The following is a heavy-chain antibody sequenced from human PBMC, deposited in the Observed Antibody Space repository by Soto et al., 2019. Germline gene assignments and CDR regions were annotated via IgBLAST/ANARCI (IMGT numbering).Heavy chain of an antibody. Sequence: GGSLRLSCASSGFTFISYWMHWVRQAPGKGLVWVSRINPDGSATNYADSVKGRFTISRDNAKNTLYLQMNSLRAEDTAVFYCGRGGSDSPMAPGYWGQGTLVTVSS. D-gene: IGHD5-18*01. CDR2: INPDGSAT. V-gene: IGHV3-74*01. CDR1: GFTFISYW. CDR3: GRGGSDSPMAPGY. J-gene: IGHJ4*02.